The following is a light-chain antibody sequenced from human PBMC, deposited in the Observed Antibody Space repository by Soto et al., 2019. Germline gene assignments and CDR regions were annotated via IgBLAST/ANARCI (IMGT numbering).Light chain of an antibody. CDR3: QQSYTTPLT. CDR1: QTISGY. V-gene: IGKV1-39*01. Sequence: DIQMIQSPSSLSASVGDRVTITCRASQTISGYLNWYQQKPGKAPELLIYAASYLGNGVPSRFSASESGTYFTLTISTLQPEGVATYYSQQSYTTPLTFGGGTKVEIK. CDR2: AAS. J-gene: IGKJ4*01.